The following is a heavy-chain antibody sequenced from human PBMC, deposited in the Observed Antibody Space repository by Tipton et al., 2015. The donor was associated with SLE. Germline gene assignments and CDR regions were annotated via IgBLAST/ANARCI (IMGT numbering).Heavy chain of an antibody. J-gene: IGHJ6*02. V-gene: IGHV1-2*06. Sequence: QLVQSGAEVKKPGASVKVSCKASGYTFTGYYMHWVRQAPGQGLEWMGRINPNSGGTNYAQKFQGRVTVTRDTSISTAYMELSRLRSDDTAVYYCAIENTAMVALSYYYYGMDVWGQGTTVTVSS. D-gene: IGHD5-18*01. CDR1: GYTFTGYY. CDR2: INPNSGGT. CDR3: AIENTAMVALSYYYYGMDV.